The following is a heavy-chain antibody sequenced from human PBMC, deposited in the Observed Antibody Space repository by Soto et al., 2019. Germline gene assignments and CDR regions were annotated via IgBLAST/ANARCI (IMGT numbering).Heavy chain of an antibody. CDR1: GFTFSSYS. CDR2: ISSSSSTI. Sequence: AGGSLRLSCAASGFTFSSYSMNWVRQAPGKGLEWVSYISSSSSTIYYADSVKGRFTISRDNAKNSLYLQMNSLRAEDTAVYYCARDTTYGGFDTWGQGTLLTGSS. V-gene: IGHV3-48*01. J-gene: IGHJ5*02. CDR3: ARDTTYGGFDT. D-gene: IGHD2-2*01.